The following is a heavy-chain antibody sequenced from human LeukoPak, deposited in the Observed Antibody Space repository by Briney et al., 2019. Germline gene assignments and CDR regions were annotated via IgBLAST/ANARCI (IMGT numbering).Heavy chain of an antibody. J-gene: IGHJ4*02. V-gene: IGHV4-4*07. CDR3: ARHLQWLVRVDY. D-gene: IGHD6-19*01. CDR1: AGSISSNY. CDR2: ILTSGST. Sequence: SETLSLTCTVSAGSISSNYWSWIRQPAGKGLEWIGRILTSGSTNYNPSLESRVTLSLDTSKNQFSLKLSSVTAADTAVYYCARHLQWLVRVDYWGQGTLVTVSS.